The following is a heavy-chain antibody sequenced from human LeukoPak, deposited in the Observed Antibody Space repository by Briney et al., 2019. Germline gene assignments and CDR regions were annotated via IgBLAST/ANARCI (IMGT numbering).Heavy chain of an antibody. CDR3: ARGRPHGNDY. CDR1: GFTFSAYH. J-gene: IGHJ4*02. D-gene: IGHD4-23*01. V-gene: IGHV3-74*01. Sequence: PGGSLRLSCAASGFTFSAYHINWVRQAPGKGLVWVSRIASDGSSTTYADSVKGRFSFSRDNAKNTLYLQMNSLRVEDTAVYYCARGRPHGNDYWGQGTLVTVSS. CDR2: IASDGSST.